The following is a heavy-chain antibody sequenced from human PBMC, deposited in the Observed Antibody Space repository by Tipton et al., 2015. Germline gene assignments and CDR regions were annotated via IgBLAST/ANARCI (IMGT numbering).Heavy chain of an antibody. CDR2: ISHSGNT. CDR3: ACHDYDLLTRDYQTVDY. D-gene: IGHD3-9*01. CDR1: GGSISSHY. J-gene: IGHJ4*02. V-gene: IGHV4-59*04. Sequence: LRLSCTVSGGSISSHYWSWIRQAPGKGLEWIGAISHSGNTFYNPSLKSRVTISADTSKNQFSLRLSSVTATDTAVYYCACHDYDLLTRDYQTVDYWGQGTLVTVSS.